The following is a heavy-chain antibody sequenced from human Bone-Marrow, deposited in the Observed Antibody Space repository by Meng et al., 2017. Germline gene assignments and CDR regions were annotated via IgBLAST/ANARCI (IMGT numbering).Heavy chain of an antibody. CDR1: GFTFSSYA. V-gene: IGHV3-30*04. CDR2: ISYDGSNK. Sequence: GGSLRLSCAASGFTFSSYAMHWVRQAPGKGLEWVAVISYDGSNKYYADSVKGRFTISRDNSKNTLYLQMNSLRAEDTAVYYCARVGYSSSWYFGGQGTLVTVSS. CDR3: ARVGYSSSWYF. J-gene: IGHJ4*02. D-gene: IGHD6-13*01.